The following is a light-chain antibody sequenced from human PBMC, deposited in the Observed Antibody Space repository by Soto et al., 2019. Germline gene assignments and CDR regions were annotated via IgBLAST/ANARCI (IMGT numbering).Light chain of an antibody. CDR3: AAWDDSLNAL. V-gene: IGLV1-44*01. CDR2: IND. CDR1: SSNIGDNP. Sequence: QSVLTQPPSASGTPGRRITISCSGSSSNIGDNPVNWYQQLPGAGPKLLIYINDQRPSGVPDRFSGSKSGTSASLAISGLQPEDEADYYCAAWDDSLNALFGTGTKVTVL. J-gene: IGLJ1*01.